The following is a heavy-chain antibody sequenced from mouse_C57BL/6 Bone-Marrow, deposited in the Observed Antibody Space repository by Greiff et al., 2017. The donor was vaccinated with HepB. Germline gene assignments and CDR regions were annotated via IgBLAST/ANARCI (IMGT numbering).Heavy chain of an antibody. V-gene: IGHV1-55*01. Sequence: QVQLLQPGAELVKPGASVKMSCKASGYTFTSYWITWVKQRPGEGLEWIGDIYPGSGSTNYNEKFKSKATLTVDTSSSTAYMQLSSLTSEDSAVYYCARGRGTGGNSAWFAYWGQGTLVTVSA. CDR2: IYPGSGST. CDR3: ARGRGTGGNSAWFAY. J-gene: IGHJ3*01. D-gene: IGHD2-1*01. CDR1: GYTFTSYW.